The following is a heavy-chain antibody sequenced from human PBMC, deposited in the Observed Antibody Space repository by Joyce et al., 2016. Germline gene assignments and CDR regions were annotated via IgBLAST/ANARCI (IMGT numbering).Heavy chain of an antibody. Sequence: EVQLVESGGGLVQPGGSLRLSCAASGFTFNIYNMNWVRQAPGKGLEWISYMRTSRPTIYYADSVKDRFTISRDNAKNSLYLQMNSLRAEDTAVYYCARQPSRLHYFDYWGQGILVTVSS. V-gene: IGHV3-48*01. CDR2: MRTSRPTI. CDR1: GFTFNIYN. D-gene: IGHD5-12*01. J-gene: IGHJ4*02. CDR3: ARQPSRLHYFDY.